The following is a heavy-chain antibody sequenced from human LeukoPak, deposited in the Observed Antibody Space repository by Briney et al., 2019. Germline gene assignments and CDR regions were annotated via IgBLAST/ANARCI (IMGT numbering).Heavy chain of an antibody. CDR1: GGSVSSTTYY. Sequence: PSETLSLTCTVSGGSVSSTTYYWSWIRQPPAKGLEWIASINYSGSTYYNPSLKSRVTISVDTSENQFSLKLSSVTAADTAVYYCARYVVYGSGKYYFDYWGQGTLVTVSS. D-gene: IGHD3-10*01. CDR3: ARYVVYGSGKYYFDY. J-gene: IGHJ4*02. CDR2: INYSGST. V-gene: IGHV4-39*01.